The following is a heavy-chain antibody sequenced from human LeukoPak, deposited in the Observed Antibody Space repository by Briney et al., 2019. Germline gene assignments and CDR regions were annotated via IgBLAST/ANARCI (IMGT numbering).Heavy chain of an antibody. V-gene: IGHV3-49*03. Sequence: GGSLRLSCTASGFTFGDYAMSWFRQAPGKGLEWVGFIRSKAYGGTTEYAASVKGRFTISRDDSKSIAYLQMNSLKTEDTAVYYCTRDEQANGVCYFLSLGCGGAHDYWGQGTLVTVSS. CDR1: GFTFGDYA. J-gene: IGHJ4*02. D-gene: IGHD2-8*01. CDR3: TRDEQANGVCYFLSLGCGGAHDY. CDR2: IRSKAYGGTT.